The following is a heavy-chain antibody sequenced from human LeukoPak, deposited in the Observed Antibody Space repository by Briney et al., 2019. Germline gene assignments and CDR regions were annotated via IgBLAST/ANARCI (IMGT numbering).Heavy chain of an antibody. D-gene: IGHD1-26*01. Sequence: ASVKVSCKASGYTFTSYGISWVRQAPGQGLEWMGWISAYSGNTGYAQKFQGRVTMTRNTSISTAYMELSSLRSEDTAVYYCARDSSPMDVWGKGTTVTISS. V-gene: IGHV1-8*02. CDR2: ISAYSGNT. CDR3: ARDSSPMDV. CDR1: GYTFTSYG. J-gene: IGHJ6*03.